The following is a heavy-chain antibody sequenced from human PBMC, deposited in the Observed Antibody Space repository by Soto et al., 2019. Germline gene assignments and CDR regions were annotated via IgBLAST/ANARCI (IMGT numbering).Heavy chain of an antibody. CDR2: ISSSGSTI. CDR3: ARVRSDFWSGYYYGMDV. D-gene: IGHD3-3*01. J-gene: IGHJ6*02. Sequence: ESGGGLVKPGGSLRLSCAASAFTFSDYYMSWIRQAPGKGLEWVSYISSSGSTIYYADSVKGRFTISRDNAKNSLYLQMNSLRAEDTAVYYCARVRSDFWSGYYYGMDVWGQGTTVTVSS. V-gene: IGHV3-11*01. CDR1: AFTFSDYY.